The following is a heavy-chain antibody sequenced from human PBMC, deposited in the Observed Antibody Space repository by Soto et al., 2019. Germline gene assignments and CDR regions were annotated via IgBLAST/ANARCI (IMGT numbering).Heavy chain of an antibody. V-gene: IGHV4-61*01. CDR2: ILSSGGT. J-gene: IGHJ5*01. CDR3: AKGFSTGLYVDS. D-gene: IGHD6-19*01. CDR1: GDSVTSDSYY. Sequence: QVQLQESGPGLVKPSGTLSLTCSVSGDSVTSDSYYCTWILQPPGKTLEWVGFILSSGGTSTNPSLRSRLSMSVDTSKNQFSMRLTTVTAADTGVYFCAKGFSTGLYVDSWGRGAQVTVSS.